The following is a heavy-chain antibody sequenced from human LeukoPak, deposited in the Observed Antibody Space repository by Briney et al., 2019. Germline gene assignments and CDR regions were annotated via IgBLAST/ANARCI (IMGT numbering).Heavy chain of an antibody. CDR3: ARDRVGTAMAPDY. Sequence: ASVKVSCKASGYTFTSYGISWGRQAPGQGLEWMGWISAYNGNTNYAQKLQGRVTSTSTAYMELRSLRSDDTAVYYCARDRVGTAMAPDYWGQGTLVTVSS. V-gene: IGHV1-18*04. CDR1: GYTFTSYG. J-gene: IGHJ4*02. CDR2: ISAYNGNT. D-gene: IGHD5-18*01.